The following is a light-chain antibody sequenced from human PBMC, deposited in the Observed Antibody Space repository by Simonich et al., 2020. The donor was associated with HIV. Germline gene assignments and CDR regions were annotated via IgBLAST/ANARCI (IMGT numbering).Light chain of an antibody. Sequence: QSALTQPASVSGSPGQSITISCTGTSSDVGGYNFVSWYQQHPDKAPKLMIYDVTNRPSGVSNRFSGSKSGNTASLTISGLQAEDEAEYYCNSHTSTNTRVFGTGTKVTVL. CDR3: NSHTSTNTRV. CDR1: SSDVGGYNF. J-gene: IGLJ1*01. CDR2: DVT. V-gene: IGLV2-14*03.